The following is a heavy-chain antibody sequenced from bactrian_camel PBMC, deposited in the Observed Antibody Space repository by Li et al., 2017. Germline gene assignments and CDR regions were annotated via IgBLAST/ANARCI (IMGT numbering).Heavy chain of an antibody. V-gene: IGHV3S53*01. CDR1: GITVSNSC. CDR3: GSRFCMHCAGAPCYRTLSTSGRDVA. J-gene: IGHJ6*01. Sequence: HVQLVESGGGSVQAGGSLRLSCTASGITVSNSCMGWFRQAPGKEREPVGVIGSDSGTTLYTDSVKGRFTISRDSGQNTVYLQMDSLRPEDTAMYYCGSRFCMHCAGAPCYRTLSTSGRDVAWGQGTQVTVS. CDR2: IGSDSGTT. D-gene: IGHD1*01.